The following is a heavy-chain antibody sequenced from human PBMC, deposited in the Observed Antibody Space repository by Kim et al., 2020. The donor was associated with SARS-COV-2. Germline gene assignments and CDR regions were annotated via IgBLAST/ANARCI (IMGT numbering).Heavy chain of an antibody. CDR3: ARDYYGSGSYYPRRYYYYGMDV. V-gene: IGHV4-30-4*01. J-gene: IGHJ6*02. CDR2: IYYSGST. D-gene: IGHD3-10*01. CDR1: GGSISSADYY. Sequence: SETLSLTCTVSGGSISSADYYWSWIRQPPGKGLEWIGYIYYSGSTYYNPSLKSRVTISVDTSKNQFSLKLSSVTAADTAVYYCARDYYGSGSYYPRRYYYYGMDVWGQGTTVTVSS.